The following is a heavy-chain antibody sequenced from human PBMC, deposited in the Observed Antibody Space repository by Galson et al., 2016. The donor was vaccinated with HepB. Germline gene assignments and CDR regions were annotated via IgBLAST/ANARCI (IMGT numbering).Heavy chain of an antibody. J-gene: IGHJ4*02. CDR1: GLTFRSYA. CDR2: ISYDGSNK. D-gene: IGHD2-2*02. V-gene: IGHV3-30*04. Sequence: SLRLSCAASGLTFRSYAMHWVRRAPGKELEWVAVISYDGSNKYYADSVKGRFTISRDNSKNTLYLQMNSLRAEDTAVYYCARDADIVKVPAAIRADYWGQGTLVTVSS. CDR3: ARDADIVKVPAAIRADY.